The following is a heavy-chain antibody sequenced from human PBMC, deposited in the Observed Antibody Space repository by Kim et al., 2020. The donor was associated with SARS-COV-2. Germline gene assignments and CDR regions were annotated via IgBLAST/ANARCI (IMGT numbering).Heavy chain of an antibody. CDR3: ARTRLYSSWDYDYHYYMD. Sequence: SETLSLTCAVYGGSFSGYYWSWIRQPPGKGLEWIGEINHSGSTNYNPSLKRRVTISLDTSKNHFSLKLSSVTAADTEVDYCARTRLYSSWDYDYHYYMD. V-gene: IGHV4-34*01. D-gene: IGHD6-19*01. J-gene: IGHJ6*03. CDR2: INHSGST. CDR1: GGSFSGYY.